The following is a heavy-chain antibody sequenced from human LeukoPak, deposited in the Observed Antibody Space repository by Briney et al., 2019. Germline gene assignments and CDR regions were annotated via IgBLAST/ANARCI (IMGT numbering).Heavy chain of an antibody. V-gene: IGHV3-74*01. CDR3: AKGYYYYGMDV. CDR2: INPDGSST. J-gene: IGHJ6*02. Sequence: GGSLRLSCAASGLTFSNYWMYWVRQAPGKGLVWVSRINPDGSSTNYADSLKGRFTISRDNAKNSLYLQMNSLRAEDTAVYYCAKGYYYYGMDVWGQGTTVAVSS. CDR1: GLTFSNYW.